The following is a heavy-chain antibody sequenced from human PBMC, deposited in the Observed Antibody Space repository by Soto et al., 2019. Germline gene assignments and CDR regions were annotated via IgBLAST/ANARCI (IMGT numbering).Heavy chain of an antibody. Sequence: SETLSLTCTVSGGSISSYYWSWTRQPPGKGLEWIGYIYYSGSTNYNPSLKSRVTISVDTSKNQFSLKLSSVTAADRAVYYCARAGVYSGYDGDFDYWGQGTLVTVSS. CDR2: IYYSGST. D-gene: IGHD5-12*01. V-gene: IGHV4-59*01. J-gene: IGHJ4*02. CDR1: GGSISSYY. CDR3: ARAGVYSGYDGDFDY.